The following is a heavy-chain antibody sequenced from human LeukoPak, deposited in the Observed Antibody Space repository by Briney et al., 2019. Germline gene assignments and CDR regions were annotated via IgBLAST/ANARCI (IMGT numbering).Heavy chain of an antibody. CDR3: AKGTRWRPPDYYGLDV. CDR1: GFTFSSYN. Sequence: GGSLRLSCIVSGFTFSSYNMNWVRQAPGKGLEWVSSISSLSNYIYYADSVKGRFTISRDNAKNSLYLQMSSLRAEDTAVYYCAKGTRWRPPDYYGLDVWGQGTTVTVSS. CDR2: ISSLSNYI. D-gene: IGHD5-24*01. V-gene: IGHV3-21*01. J-gene: IGHJ6*02.